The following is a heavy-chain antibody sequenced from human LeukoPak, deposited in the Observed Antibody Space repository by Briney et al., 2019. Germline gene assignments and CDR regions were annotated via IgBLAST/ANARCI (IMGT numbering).Heavy chain of an antibody. CDR1: GFTCSSYA. Sequence: PGGSLRLSCAASGFTCSSYAMTWVRQAPGKGLEWVSSVSVNTINTYYADSVKGRFTISRDNSKNTLYLQMNSLRVEDTAVYYCAKRAYCGADCYSGFDYWGQGTLVTVSS. J-gene: IGHJ4*02. D-gene: IGHD2-21*02. CDR2: VSVNTINT. CDR3: AKRAYCGADCYSGFDY. V-gene: IGHV3-23*01.